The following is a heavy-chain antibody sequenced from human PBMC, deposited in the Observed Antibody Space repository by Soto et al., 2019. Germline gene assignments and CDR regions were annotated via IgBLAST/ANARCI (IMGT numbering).Heavy chain of an antibody. D-gene: IGHD3-10*01. Sequence: QVLLVQSGTEVKKPGSSVKVSCQASGGTSSDYALTWVRQAPGQGLEWMGGIIPIFGTANYAQKLQGRVSITADVSSRTAYMELSSLKSEDTAVYYCAGSFKYGSGTFDALDVWGHGTMVMVSS. J-gene: IGHJ3*01. CDR3: AGSFKYGSGTFDALDV. CDR2: IIPIFGTA. CDR1: GGTSSDYA. V-gene: IGHV1-69*01.